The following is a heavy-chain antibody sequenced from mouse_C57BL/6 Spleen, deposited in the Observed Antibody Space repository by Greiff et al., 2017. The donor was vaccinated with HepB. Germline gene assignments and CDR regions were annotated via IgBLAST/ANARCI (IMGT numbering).Heavy chain of an antibody. CDR2: INPNNGGT. CDR1: GYTFTDYY. V-gene: IGHV1-26*01. J-gene: IGHJ2*01. Sequence: EVQLQQSGPELVKPGASVKISCKASGYTFTDYYMNWVKQSHGKSLEWIGDINPNNGGTSYNQKFKGKATLTVDKSSSTAYMELRSLTSEDSAVYYCARNGLLEFDYWGQGTTLTVSS. CDR3: ARNGLLEFDY. D-gene: IGHD2-10*01.